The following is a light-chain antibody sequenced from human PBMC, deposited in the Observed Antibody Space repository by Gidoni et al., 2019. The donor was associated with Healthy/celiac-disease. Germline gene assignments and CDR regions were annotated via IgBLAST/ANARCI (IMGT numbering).Light chain of an antibody. CDR1: QSLLHSNGYNY. J-gene: IGKJ2*04. CDR2: LGS. Sequence: DIVMTQSPRSLPVTPGEPASISCRSSQSLLHSNGYNYLDWYLQKPGQSPQLLIYLGSNRASGVPDRFSGSGSGTDFTLKIIRVEAEDVGVYYCMQALQTPSSFGQGTKLEIK. CDR3: MQALQTPSS. V-gene: IGKV2-28*01.